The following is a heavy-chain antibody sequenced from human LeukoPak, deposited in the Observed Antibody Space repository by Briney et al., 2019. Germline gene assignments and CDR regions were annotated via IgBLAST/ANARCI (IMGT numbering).Heavy chain of an antibody. V-gene: IGHV3-21*01. Sequence: GGSLRLSCAASGFIFTSYSVNWVRQAPGKGLEWVSSISSSSTYISYADSVEGRFTISRDNAKNSLYLQMNSLRAEDTALYYCARVFSGNYYSGFDYWGQGTLVTVSS. CDR3: ARVFSGNYYSGFDY. J-gene: IGHJ4*02. D-gene: IGHD3-10*01. CDR2: ISSSSTYI. CDR1: GFIFTSYS.